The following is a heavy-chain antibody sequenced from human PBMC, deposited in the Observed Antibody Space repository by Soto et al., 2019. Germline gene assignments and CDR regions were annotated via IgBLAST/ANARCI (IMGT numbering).Heavy chain of an antibody. CDR1: GYSFTSYW. D-gene: IGHD1-26*01. J-gene: IGHJ3*02. Sequence: GESLKISCKGSGYSFTSYWISWVRQMPGKGLEWMGRIDPSDSYTNYSPSFQGHVTISADKSISTAYLQWSRLKASDTAMYYCERPSYSGSYYGDFDIWGQGTMVTVSS. V-gene: IGHV5-10-1*01. CDR2: IDPSDSYT. CDR3: ERPSYSGSYYGDFDI.